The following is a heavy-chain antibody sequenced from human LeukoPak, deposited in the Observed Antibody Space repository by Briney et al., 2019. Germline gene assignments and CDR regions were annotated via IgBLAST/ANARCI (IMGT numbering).Heavy chain of an antibody. V-gene: IGHV3-33*01. CDR1: GFTFSSYG. Sequence: GGSLRLSCAASGFTFSSYGMHWVRQAPGKGLEWVAVIWYDGSNKYYADSVKGRFTISRGNSKNTLYLQMNSLRAEDTAVYYCARDPSSGSLDYWGQGTLVTVSS. D-gene: IGHD6-19*01. J-gene: IGHJ4*02. CDR3: ARDPSSGSLDY. CDR2: IWYDGSNK.